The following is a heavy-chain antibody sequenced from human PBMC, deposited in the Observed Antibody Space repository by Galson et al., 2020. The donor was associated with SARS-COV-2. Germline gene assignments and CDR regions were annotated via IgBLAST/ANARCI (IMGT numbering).Heavy chain of an antibody. CDR3: ARADEYYETCGYNIGDSFDS. D-gene: IGHD3-22*01. CDR2: HRNGRSYI. V-gene: IGHV3-21*06. CDR1: GFTYSSYR. J-gene: IGHJ3*02. Sequence: SLKIYCAASGFTYSSYRKNWLRPAQGREQAWDSSHRNGRSYIYYADSVKGRLTISRDNAKNLLYLQMNSLRPEDTAGYYCARADEYYETCGYNIGDSFDSWGQGTMVTVAS.